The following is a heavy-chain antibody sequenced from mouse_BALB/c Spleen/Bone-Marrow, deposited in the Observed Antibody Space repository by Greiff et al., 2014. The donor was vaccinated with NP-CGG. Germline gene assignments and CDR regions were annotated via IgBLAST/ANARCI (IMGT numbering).Heavy chain of an antibody. CDR1: GYTFTNYW. CDR3: ARGRTTVVSDY. Sequence: VKLMESGAEVVKPGASVKVSCKASGYTFTNYWMQWVKQRPGQGLEWIGEIEPSDSYTNYDQDFKGKATLTVDKSSSTAYMQLSSLTSEDSAVYCCARGRTTVVSDYWGQGTSLTVSS. D-gene: IGHD1-1*01. CDR2: IEPSDSYT. V-gene: IGHV1-69*02. J-gene: IGHJ2*02.